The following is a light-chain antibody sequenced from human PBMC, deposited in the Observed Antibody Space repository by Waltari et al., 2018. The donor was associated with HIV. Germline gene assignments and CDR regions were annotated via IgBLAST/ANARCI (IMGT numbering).Light chain of an antibody. Sequence: QSVLTQPPSVSGAPGQRVTISCTGSSSTIGAGYDVHWYQQLPGTAPKLPIYGNNHRPAGALARFAGSRAGTSASLAVTGLQPTEEADYYCQSYGSGLGGYVFGTGTKVTGL. V-gene: IGLV1-40*01. CDR3: QSYGSGLGGYV. CDR1: SSTIGAGYD. J-gene: IGLJ1*01. CDR2: GNN.